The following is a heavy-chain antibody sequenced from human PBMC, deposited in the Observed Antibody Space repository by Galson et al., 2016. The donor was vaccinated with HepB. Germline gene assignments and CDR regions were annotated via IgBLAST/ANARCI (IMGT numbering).Heavy chain of an antibody. Sequence: SVKVSCKASGYTFTDFGLSWVRQAPGQGLEWMGWISTYNGNTHYAQKVQGRVTMTTDTSTSTAYMELRSPTSDDTAVYYCAKDGGYCSGGTCFYYAMDVWGPGTTVTVSS. CDR3: AKDGGYCSGGTCFYYAMDV. CDR2: ISTYNGNT. D-gene: IGHD2-15*01. CDR1: GYTFTDFG. J-gene: IGHJ6*02. V-gene: IGHV1-18*01.